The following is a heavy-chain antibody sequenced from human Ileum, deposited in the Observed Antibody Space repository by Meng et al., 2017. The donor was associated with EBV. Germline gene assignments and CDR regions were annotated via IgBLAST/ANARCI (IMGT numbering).Heavy chain of an antibody. CDR2: IIPALGTP. D-gene: IGHD3-10*01. Sequence: QGQLVQSGPEVKNPWSSGKVSCKSSGSTFSVYGITWVRQAPGQGLEWMGGIIPALGTPKYARKFQDRLTITADKSTSTGYMELHSLTSNDTAVYFCARGTGADYWGQGTLVTVSS. J-gene: IGHJ4*02. CDR3: ARGTGADY. V-gene: IGHV1-69*06. CDR1: GSTFSVYG.